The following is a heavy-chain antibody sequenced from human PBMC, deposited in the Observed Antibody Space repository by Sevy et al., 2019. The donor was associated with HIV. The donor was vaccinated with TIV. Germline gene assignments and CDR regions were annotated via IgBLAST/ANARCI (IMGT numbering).Heavy chain of an antibody. CDR2: ISGSGGST. D-gene: IGHD1-20*01. J-gene: IGHJ6*03. CDR1: GFTFSSYA. Sequence: GESLKISCAASGFTFSSYAMSWVRQAPGKGLEWVSAISGSGGSTYYADSVKGRFTISRDNSKNTLYLQMNSLRAEDTAVYYCAKDGYKPSVGDENYYYYYMDVWGKGTTVTVSS. V-gene: IGHV3-23*01. CDR3: AKDGYKPSVGDENYYYYYMDV.